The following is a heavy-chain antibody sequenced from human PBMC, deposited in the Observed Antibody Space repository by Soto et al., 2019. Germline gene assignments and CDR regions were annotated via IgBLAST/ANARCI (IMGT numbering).Heavy chain of an antibody. V-gene: IGHV3-7*03. CDR3: ARDRRQLWLPYAFDI. Sequence: GGSLRLSCAASGFTFSSYWMSWVRQAPGKGLEWVANIKQDGSEKYYVDSVKGRFTISRDNAKNSLYLQMNSLRAEDTAVYYCARDRRQLWLPYAFDIWGQGTMVTVSS. J-gene: IGHJ3*02. CDR2: IKQDGSEK. D-gene: IGHD5-18*01. CDR1: GFTFSSYW.